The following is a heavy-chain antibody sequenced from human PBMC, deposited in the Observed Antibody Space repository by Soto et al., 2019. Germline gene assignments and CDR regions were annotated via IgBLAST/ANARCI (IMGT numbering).Heavy chain of an antibody. CDR3: VRPYGDRPG. Sequence: EVLLVESGGGIVQPGGSLRLSCAASGFPFGGEWMHWVRQGPGKGLVWVSRTNKDGSIIAYADSVRGRFTISRDNAKSTLYLHMNNLRPEDTALDICVRPYGDRPGWGQGTPVIVSS. D-gene: IGHD4-17*01. CDR2: TNKDGSII. V-gene: IGHV3-74*01. J-gene: IGHJ4*02. CDR1: GFPFGGEW.